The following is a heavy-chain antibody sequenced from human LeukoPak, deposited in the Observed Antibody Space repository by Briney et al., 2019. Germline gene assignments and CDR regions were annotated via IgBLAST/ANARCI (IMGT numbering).Heavy chain of an antibody. CDR3: ARYGSGTYYSSVSDY. D-gene: IGHD3-10*01. Sequence: LETLSLTCTVSGGSFSSTSFYWGWIRQPPGKGLEWIGSIYYSGTTYYSPSLKSRVTISVDTSKNQFSLKLSSVTAADTAVYYCARYGSGTYYSSVSDYWGQGTLVTVSS. CDR1: GGSFSSTSFY. CDR2: IYYSGTT. V-gene: IGHV4-39*01. J-gene: IGHJ4*02.